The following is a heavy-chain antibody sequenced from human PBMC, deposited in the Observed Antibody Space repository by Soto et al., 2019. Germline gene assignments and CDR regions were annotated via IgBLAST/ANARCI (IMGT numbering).Heavy chain of an antibody. D-gene: IGHD4-4*01. CDR3: AKVRSNYYYYYGMDV. V-gene: IGHV3-23*01. CDR2: ITSSGGTT. CDR1: DSTFSNYA. J-gene: IGHJ6*02. Sequence: GGSLRLSCAASDSTFSNYALNWVRQAPGKGLEWVSAITSSGGTTHYAASVKGRFTISRDNSKNTLFLQMNGLRAGDTAVYYCAKVRSNYYYYYGMDVWGQGTRSPSP.